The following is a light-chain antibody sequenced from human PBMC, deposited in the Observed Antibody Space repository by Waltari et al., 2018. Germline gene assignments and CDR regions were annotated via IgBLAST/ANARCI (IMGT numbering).Light chain of an antibody. V-gene: IGKV2-30*01. CDR2: RIS. CDR3: MQGTYWPWT. CDR1: QSLLYSNGNTY. Sequence: DVVMTQSPLSLPVTLGQSASISCDSSQSLLYSNGNTYLNWFHQRPGQSPRRLIYRISTRDSGVPDRFSGSGPGTHFSLKISRVEAEDVGIYYCMQGTYWPWTFGQGTKVEIK. J-gene: IGKJ1*01.